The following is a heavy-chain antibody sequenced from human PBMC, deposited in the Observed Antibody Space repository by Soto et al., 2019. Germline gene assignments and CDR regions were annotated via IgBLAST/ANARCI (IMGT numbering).Heavy chain of an antibody. CDR2: ISGSGVST. J-gene: IGHJ4*02. Sequence: GGSLRLSCAASGFTFSSYAMSWVRQAPGKGLEWVSAISGSGVSTYYADTVKGRFTISRDNSKNTLYLQMNSLRAEDTAVYYCAKSPGMYYYDSSGYYHYDYWGQGTLVTVSS. D-gene: IGHD3-22*01. V-gene: IGHV3-23*01. CDR3: AKSPGMYYYDSSGYYHYDY. CDR1: GFTFSSYA.